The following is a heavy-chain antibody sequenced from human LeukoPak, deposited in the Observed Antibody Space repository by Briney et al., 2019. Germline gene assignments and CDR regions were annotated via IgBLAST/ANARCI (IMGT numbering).Heavy chain of an antibody. D-gene: IGHD2-15*01. J-gene: IGHJ4*02. V-gene: IGHV4-39*07. CDR1: GGSISSTPYY. CDR3: ARDQNCSGGSCYSDY. CDR2: IYNTGST. Sequence: SETLSLTCTVSGGSISSTPYYWGWVRQPPGKGLEWIGSIYNTGSTYYSPSLKSRVTISVDTSKNQFSLKLSSVTAADTAVYYCARDQNCSGGSCYSDYWGQGTLVTVSS.